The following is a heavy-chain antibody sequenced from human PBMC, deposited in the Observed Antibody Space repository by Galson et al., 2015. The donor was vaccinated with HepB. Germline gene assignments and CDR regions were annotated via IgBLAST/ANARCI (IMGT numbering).Heavy chain of an antibody. CDR1: GFTFNNHA. CDR3: ARASPYGTTWHGAKDD. D-gene: IGHD1-14*01. CDR2: IRGSNGDT. J-gene: IGHJ4*02. V-gene: IGHV3-23*01. Sequence: SLRLSCAASGFTFNNHALTWVRQAPGKGLEWVSAIRGSNGDTFYADSVKGRFTISRDSSKSTLYLQMNSLKVEDTAVYYCARASPYGTTWHGAKDDWGQGTLVTVSS.